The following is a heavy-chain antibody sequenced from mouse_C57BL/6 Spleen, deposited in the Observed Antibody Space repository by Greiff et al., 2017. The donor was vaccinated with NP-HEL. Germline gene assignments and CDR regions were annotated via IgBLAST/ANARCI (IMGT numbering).Heavy chain of an antibody. CDR3: ARPRYYGSSFYFDY. J-gene: IGHJ2*01. CDR1: GFTFSDYG. CDR2: ISSGSSTI. Sequence: EVKVVESGGGLVKPGGSLKLSCAASGFTFSDYGMHWVRQAPEKGLEWVAYISSGSSTIYYADTVKGRFTISRDNAKNTLFLQMTSLRSEDTAMYYCARPRYYGSSFYFDYWGQGTTLTVSS. V-gene: IGHV5-17*01. D-gene: IGHD1-1*01.